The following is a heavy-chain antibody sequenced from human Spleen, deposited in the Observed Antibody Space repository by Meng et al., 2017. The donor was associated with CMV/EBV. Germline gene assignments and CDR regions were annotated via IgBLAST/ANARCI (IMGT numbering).Heavy chain of an antibody. Sequence: GESLKISCAASGFTFSSYGMHWVRQAPGKGLEWVAFIRYDGSNKYYADSVQGRFTISRANSKDTVYLQMNNLRTEDTAVYYCARNGMTGNRWGFWGQGTLVTVSS. CDR2: IRYDGSNK. CDR1: GFTFSSYG. V-gene: IGHV3-30*02. CDR3: ARNGMTGNRWGF. D-gene: IGHD1-1*01. J-gene: IGHJ4*02.